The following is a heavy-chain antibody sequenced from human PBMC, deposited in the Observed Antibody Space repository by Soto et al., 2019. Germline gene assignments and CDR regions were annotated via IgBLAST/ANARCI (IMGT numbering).Heavy chain of an antibody. D-gene: IGHD5-12*01. Sequence: QVQLVQSGAEVKKPGASVKVSCKASGYTFTTYALHWARQAPGQRLEWMGWINTVNGDTKFSQKFQGRVAITRDTSASTAYMDLSSLRSEDTAVYYCARSLNSGYDCWGQGTLVTVSS. J-gene: IGHJ4*02. CDR3: ARSLNSGYDC. CDR1: GYTFTTYA. V-gene: IGHV1-3*04. CDR2: INTVNGDT.